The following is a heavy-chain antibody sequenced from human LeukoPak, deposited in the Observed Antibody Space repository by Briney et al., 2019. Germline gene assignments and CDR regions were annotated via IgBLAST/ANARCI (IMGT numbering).Heavy chain of an antibody. V-gene: IGHV3-15*01. CDR1: GITFSNAW. CDR3: TTFYY. CDR2: IKSQTDNGTT. Sequence: GGSLRLSCAASGITFSNAWKTWVRQAPGKGLEWVGRIKSQTDNGTTDYAAPVKGRFTISRDDSKNTLYLQMNSLKTEDTAVYYCTTFYYWGQGTLVTVSS. J-gene: IGHJ4*02.